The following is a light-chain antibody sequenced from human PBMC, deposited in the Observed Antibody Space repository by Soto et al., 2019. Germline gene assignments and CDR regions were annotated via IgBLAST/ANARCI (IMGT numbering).Light chain of an antibody. V-gene: IGLV2-14*03. J-gene: IGLJ2*01. CDR3: SSYTDSSALQVG. Sequence: QSALTQPASVSGSPGQSITISCTGTSSDVGGYNYVSWYQQHPGKAPKLMIYDVSNRPSGVSNRFSGSKSGNTASLTISGLQGEDEADYYCSSYTDSSALQVGFGGGTKLPVL. CDR2: DVS. CDR1: SSDVGGYNY.